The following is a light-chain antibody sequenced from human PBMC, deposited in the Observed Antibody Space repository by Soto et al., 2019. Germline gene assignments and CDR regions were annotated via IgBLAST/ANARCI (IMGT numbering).Light chain of an antibody. CDR3: QQYDTSLLMYT. V-gene: IGKV3-20*01. J-gene: IGKJ2*01. CDR2: AAS. CDR1: QSVSSTY. Sequence: EIVLTQSPGTLSLSPGERATLSCRASQSVSSTYLAWYQQKPGQAPRLVIYAASNRATGIPDRFSGSASGADFTLTISRLEPEDFAIYYCQQYDTSLLMYTFGQGTKLEIK.